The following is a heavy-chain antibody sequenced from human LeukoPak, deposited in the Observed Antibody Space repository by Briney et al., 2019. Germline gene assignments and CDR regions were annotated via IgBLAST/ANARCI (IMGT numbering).Heavy chain of an antibody. V-gene: IGHV3-48*01. J-gene: IGHJ4*02. CDR1: GFAFSTYS. CDR2: ITPSNTNI. D-gene: IGHD4-23*01. CDR3: ARALTTVAEGDY. Sequence: GGSLRLSCAASGFAFSTYSMDWVRQAPGKGLEWVSYITPSNTNIQYADSVKGRFTISRDNAENSLYLQMNNLRVEDTAVYYCARALTTVAEGDYWGQGTLVTVSS.